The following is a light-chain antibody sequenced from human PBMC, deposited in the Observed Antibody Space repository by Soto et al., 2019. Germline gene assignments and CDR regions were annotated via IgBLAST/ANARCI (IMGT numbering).Light chain of an antibody. CDR2: DAS. CDR1: QSVSIY. V-gene: IGKV3-11*01. CDR3: QQRQNWPPLT. Sequence: VLTQSPATLSLSPGERATLSCRASQSVSIYLAWYQQKPGQPPRLLIYDASNRATGVPARFCGSGSGTDFTLTISSLEPEDFAVYYCQQRQNWPPLTFGGGTKVEI. J-gene: IGKJ4*01.